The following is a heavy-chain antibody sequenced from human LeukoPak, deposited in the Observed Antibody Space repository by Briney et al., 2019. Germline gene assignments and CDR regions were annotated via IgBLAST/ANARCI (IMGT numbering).Heavy chain of an antibody. J-gene: IGHJ3*02. CDR1: GFTFSSYA. CDR2: ISGSGGST. D-gene: IGHD3-22*01. CDR3: AKDLSVTMIVVVMLDAFDI. V-gene: IGHV3-23*01. Sequence: PGGSLRLSCAASGFTFSSYAMSWVRQAPGKGLEWVSAISGSGGSTYYADSVKGRFTISRDNSKNTLYLQMNSLTAEDTAVYYCAKDLSVTMIVVVMLDAFDIWGQGTMVTVSS.